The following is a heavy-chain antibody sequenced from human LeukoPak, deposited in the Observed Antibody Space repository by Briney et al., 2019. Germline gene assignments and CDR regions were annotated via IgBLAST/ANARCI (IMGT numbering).Heavy chain of an antibody. Sequence: HPGGSLRLSCAASGFTFSSFAMNWVRQAPGKGLEWVSSINTAGGVAYYTDSVKGRFTISRDNSKNTLSLQMNSLRAEDTAIYFCARVGTSGTWYQGFDPWGQGTLVTVSS. V-gene: IGHV3-23*01. D-gene: IGHD6-13*01. CDR1: GFTFSSFA. CDR3: ARVGTSGTWYQGFDP. J-gene: IGHJ5*02. CDR2: INTAGGVA.